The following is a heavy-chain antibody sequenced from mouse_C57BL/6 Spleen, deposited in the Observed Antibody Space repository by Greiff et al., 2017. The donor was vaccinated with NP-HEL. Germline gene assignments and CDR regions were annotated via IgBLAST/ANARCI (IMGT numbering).Heavy chain of an antibody. D-gene: IGHD1-1*01. Sequence: EVQLQQSGPVLVKPGASVKMSCKASGYTFTDYYMNWVKQSHGKSLEWIGVINPYNGGTSYNQKFKGKATLTVDKSSSTAYMELNSLTSEDSAVYDGARKGITTVVAFDYWGQGTTLTVSS. CDR3: ARKGITTVVAFDY. CDR2: INPYNGGT. J-gene: IGHJ2*01. V-gene: IGHV1-19*01. CDR1: GYTFTDYY.